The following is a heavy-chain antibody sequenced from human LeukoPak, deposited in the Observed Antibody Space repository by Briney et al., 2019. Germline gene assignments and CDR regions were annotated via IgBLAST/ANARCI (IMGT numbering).Heavy chain of an antibody. J-gene: IGHJ4*02. CDR1: GDSISSSPYY. Sequence: SETLSLTCTVSGDSISSSPYYWGWIRQPPGKGLEWIGSIYYSGSTYYNPSLKSRVTISVDTSKNQFSLKLSSVTAADTAVYYCARHYYDSGSYSFDYWGQGTLVTVSS. D-gene: IGHD3-10*01. CDR3: ARHYYDSGSYSFDY. CDR2: IYYSGST. V-gene: IGHV4-39*01.